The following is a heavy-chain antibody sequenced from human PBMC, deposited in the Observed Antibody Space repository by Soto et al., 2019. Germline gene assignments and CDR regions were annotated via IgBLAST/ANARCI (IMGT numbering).Heavy chain of an antibody. CDR2: IYYSGST. Sequence: SETLSLTCTVSGGSISSYYWSWIRQPPGKGLEWIGYIYYSGSTNYNPSLKSRVTISVDTSKNQFSLKLSSVTAADTAVYYCATYSVAGTLDYWGQGTLVTVSS. D-gene: IGHD6-19*01. V-gene: IGHV4-59*01. CDR3: ATYSVAGTLDY. J-gene: IGHJ4*02. CDR1: GGSISSYY.